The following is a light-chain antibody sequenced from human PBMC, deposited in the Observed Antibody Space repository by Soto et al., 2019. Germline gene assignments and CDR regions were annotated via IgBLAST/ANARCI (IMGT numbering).Light chain of an antibody. Sequence: EIVMTQSPATLSVSPGERATLSCRASQSTYINLAWYQHKPGQAPRLLIYGASTRATAIPARFSGSGSGTEFTLTISSLQSEDCAVYYCQQYNKWPLTFGGGTKVEIK. CDR2: GAS. CDR1: QSTYIN. J-gene: IGKJ4*01. CDR3: QQYNKWPLT. V-gene: IGKV3-15*01.